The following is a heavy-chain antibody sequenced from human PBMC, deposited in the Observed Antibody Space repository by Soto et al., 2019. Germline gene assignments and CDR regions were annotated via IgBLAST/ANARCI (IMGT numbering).Heavy chain of an antibody. V-gene: IGHV5-51*01. CDR1: GYSFTTHW. J-gene: IGHJ5*02. CDR2: IYPDDSDT. Sequence: GESLKISCQGSGYSFTTHWIGWVRQMPGKGLEWMGMIYPDDSDTKYSPSFQGQVTFSADKSINTAYLQWSSLKASDTAIYYCARLEWLSLAAWFDPWGQGTLVTVSS. CDR3: ARLEWLSLAAWFDP. D-gene: IGHD3-3*01.